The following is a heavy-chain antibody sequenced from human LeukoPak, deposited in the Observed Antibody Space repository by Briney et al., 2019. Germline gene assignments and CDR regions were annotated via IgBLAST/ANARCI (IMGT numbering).Heavy chain of an antibody. CDR1: GFTFSNYW. J-gene: IGHJ6*03. Sequence: PGGSLRLSCAASGFTFSNYWMTWVRQAPGKGLEWVANIKQDGSEKYYVDSVKGRFTISRDNAKNSLYLQMNSLRAEDTAVYYCARDQSRRGYYYMDVWGKGTTVTVSS. V-gene: IGHV3-7*01. CDR2: IKQDGSEK. CDR3: ARDQSRRGYYYMDV. D-gene: IGHD3-10*01.